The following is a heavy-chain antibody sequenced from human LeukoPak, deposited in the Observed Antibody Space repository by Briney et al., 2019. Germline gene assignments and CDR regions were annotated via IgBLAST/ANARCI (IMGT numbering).Heavy chain of an antibody. CDR3: AKVKSSLRVVGA. V-gene: IGHV3-23*01. CDR1: GFIFRSSS. Sequence: PGGALRLSCAASGFIFRSSSMSWVRQAPGKGLEWVSSISAISDTTHYAESVQGRFTISRDNSRNTLYVQMNSLSVDDTAVYYCAKVKSSLRVVGAWGQGTLVTVSS. D-gene: IGHD3-22*01. J-gene: IGHJ5*02. CDR2: ISAISDTT.